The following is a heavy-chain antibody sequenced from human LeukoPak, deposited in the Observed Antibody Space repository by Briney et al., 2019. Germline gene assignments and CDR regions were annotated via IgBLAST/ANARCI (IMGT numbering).Heavy chain of an antibody. CDR3: ARVLVGAPGGAFDI. Sequence: SETLSLTCTVSGGSTSSGGYYWSWIRQPPGKGLEWIGYIYHSGSTYYNPSLKSRVTISVDKSKNQFSLKLSSVTAADTAVYYCARVLVGAPGGAFDIWGQGTMVTVSS. J-gene: IGHJ3*02. V-gene: IGHV4-30-2*01. CDR1: GGSTSSGGYY. CDR2: IYHSGST. D-gene: IGHD1-26*01.